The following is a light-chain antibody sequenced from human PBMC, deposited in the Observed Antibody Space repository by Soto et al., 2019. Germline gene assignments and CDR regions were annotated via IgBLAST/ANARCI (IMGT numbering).Light chain of an antibody. CDR2: SAF. J-gene: IGKJ1*01. CDR1: QSVSSNY. CDR3: QYYGSSPWT. Sequence: EIVLTQSPGTLSLSPGERGTLSCRASQSVSSNYLAWYHQKPGQAPRLRIYSAFSRATGIPDRFSDSGSGTDFPHTISRLEREDFVVYYCQYYGSSPWTFGEGTNEEIK. V-gene: IGKV3-20*01.